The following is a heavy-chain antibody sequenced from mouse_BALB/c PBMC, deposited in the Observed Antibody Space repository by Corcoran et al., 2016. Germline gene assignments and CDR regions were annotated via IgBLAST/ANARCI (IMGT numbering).Heavy chain of an antibody. Sequence: QVQLQQSGAELMKPGASVKISCKATGYTFSSYWIEWVKQRPGHGLEWIGEILPGSGSTNYNEKFKGKATFTADTSSNTAYMQLSSLTSEDSAVYYCARCSRMIRGFAYWGQGTLVTVSA. CDR1: GYTFSSYW. D-gene: IGHD2-4*01. J-gene: IGHJ3*01. CDR3: ARCSRMIRGFAY. CDR2: ILPGSGST. V-gene: IGHV1-9*01.